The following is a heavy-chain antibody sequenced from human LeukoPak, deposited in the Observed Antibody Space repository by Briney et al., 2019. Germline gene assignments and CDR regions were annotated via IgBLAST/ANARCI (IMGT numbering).Heavy chain of an antibody. Sequence: GGSLRLSCAASGLTVSSNYMSWVRQAPGKGLEWVSGISGSGGSTYYADSVKGRFTISRDNSKNTLFLQMNSLRAEDTAVYYCAKKRVAVAGTHYFDYWGQGTLVTVSS. CDR2: ISGSGGST. V-gene: IGHV3-23*01. CDR3: AKKRVAVAGTHYFDY. CDR1: GLTVSSNY. J-gene: IGHJ4*02. D-gene: IGHD6-19*01.